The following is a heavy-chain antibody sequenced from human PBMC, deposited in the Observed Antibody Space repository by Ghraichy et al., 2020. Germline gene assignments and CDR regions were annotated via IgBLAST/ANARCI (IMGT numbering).Heavy chain of an antibody. CDR3: AKEGFSRVSDWHFDL. V-gene: IGHV3-30*18. J-gene: IGHJ2*01. CDR1: GFTFSTYG. D-gene: IGHD1-26*01. Sequence: GGSLRLSCAASGFTFSTYGMHCVRQAPGKGLEWVAVISYDGSAQYYADSVKGRSTISRDNSKNTPYLQMNSLRPEDTAVYYCAKEGFSRVSDWHFDLWGRGTLVTVSS. CDR2: ISYDGSAQ.